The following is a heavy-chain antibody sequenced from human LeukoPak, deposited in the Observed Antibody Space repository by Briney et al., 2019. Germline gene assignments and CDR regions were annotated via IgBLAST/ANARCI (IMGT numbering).Heavy chain of an antibody. D-gene: IGHD1-7*01. J-gene: IGHJ4*02. CDR2: IKQDGSDK. CDR3: AKEKTTGTYYVDY. Sequence: GGSLRLSCAASRFTFSRYWMSWFRRAPGKGLELVPNIKQDGSDKYYVDSVKGRFTISRDNAKNSLYLQMNSLRAEDTAVNYCAKEKTTGTYYVDYWGQGTLVTVSS. V-gene: IGHV3-7*01. CDR1: RFTFSRYW.